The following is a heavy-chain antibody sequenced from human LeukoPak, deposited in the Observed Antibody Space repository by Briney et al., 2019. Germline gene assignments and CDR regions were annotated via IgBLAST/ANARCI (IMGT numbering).Heavy chain of an antibody. Sequence: SETLSLTCTVSGGSISSSSYYWGWIRQPPGKGLEWIGSIYYSGSTYYNPSLKSRVTISVDTSKNQFSLKLSSVTAADTAVYYCARLSGYSSGWYALSRFDPWGQGTLVTVSS. CDR1: GGSISSSSYY. J-gene: IGHJ5*02. CDR2: IYYSGST. D-gene: IGHD6-19*01. V-gene: IGHV4-39*07. CDR3: ARLSGYSSGWYALSRFDP.